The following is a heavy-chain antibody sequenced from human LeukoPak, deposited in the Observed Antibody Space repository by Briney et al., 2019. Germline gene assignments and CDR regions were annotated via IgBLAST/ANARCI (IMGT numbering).Heavy chain of an antibody. CDR2: IKQDGSEK. CDR1: GFTFSSYW. V-gene: IGHV3-7*01. J-gene: IGHJ3*02. D-gene: IGHD2-2*01. CDR3: ARDGPFYCSSTSCYDGYAFDI. Sequence: PGGSLRLSCAASGFTFSSYWMHWVRQAPGKGLEWVANIKQDGSEKYYVDSVKGRFTISRDNAKNSLYLQMNSLRAEDTAVYYCARDGPFYCSSTSCYDGYAFDIWGQGTMVTVSS.